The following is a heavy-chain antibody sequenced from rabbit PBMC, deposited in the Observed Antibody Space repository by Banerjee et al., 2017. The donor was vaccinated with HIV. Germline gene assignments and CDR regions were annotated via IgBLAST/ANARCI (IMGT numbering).Heavy chain of an antibody. Sequence: QEQLEESGGDLVQREGSLTLTCTASGFSFSSSYWICWVRQAPGKGLEWIACIYDGSSGSTYYASWAKGRFTISKTSSTTVTLQMTSLTAADTATYFCASYYTDGYYFNLWGPGTLVTVS. CDR3: ASYYTDGYYFNL. CDR2: IYDGSSGST. J-gene: IGHJ4*01. V-gene: IGHV1S45*01. D-gene: IGHD6-1*01. CDR1: GFSFSSSYW.